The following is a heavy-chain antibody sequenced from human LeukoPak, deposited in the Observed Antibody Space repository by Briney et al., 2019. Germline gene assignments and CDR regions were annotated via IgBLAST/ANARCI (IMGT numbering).Heavy chain of an antibody. CDR3: ARDRGSGSYYYYYMDV. Sequence: GASVKVSCKASGYTFTGYYMHWVRQAPGQGLEWMGWINPNSGGTNYAQKFQGRVTMTRDTSISTACMELSRLRSDDTAVYYCARDRGSGSYYYYYMDVWGKGTTVTISS. CDR1: GYTFTGYY. V-gene: IGHV1-2*02. CDR2: INPNSGGT. J-gene: IGHJ6*03. D-gene: IGHD3-10*01.